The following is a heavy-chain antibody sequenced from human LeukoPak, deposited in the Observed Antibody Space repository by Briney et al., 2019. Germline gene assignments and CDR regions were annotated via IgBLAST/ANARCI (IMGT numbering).Heavy chain of an antibody. V-gene: IGHV4-39*07. CDR2: IYYSGST. Sequence: SETLSLTCTVSGGSISSSSYYWGWIRQPPGKGLEWIGSIYYSGSTYYNPSLKSRVTISVDTSKNQFSLKLSSVTAADTAVYYRARDYYDSSGYYDDAFDIWGQGTMVTVSS. CDR3: ARDYYDSSGYYDDAFDI. CDR1: GGSISSSSYY. D-gene: IGHD3-22*01. J-gene: IGHJ3*02.